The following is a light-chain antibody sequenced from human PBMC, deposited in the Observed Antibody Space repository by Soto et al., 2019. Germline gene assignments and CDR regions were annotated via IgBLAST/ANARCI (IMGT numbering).Light chain of an antibody. CDR1: QNIDGW. Sequence: DIQMTQSPSTLSAYVGDRVTITCRASQNIDGWLACYQQKPGKAPQLLIYDASSLETGVSSRFSGSVSGAEFTLTIRSLQPDGCATYYRKQDNDTSFFGQGTKLEIK. V-gene: IGKV1-5*01. CDR2: DAS. CDR3: KQDNDTSF. J-gene: IGKJ2*01.